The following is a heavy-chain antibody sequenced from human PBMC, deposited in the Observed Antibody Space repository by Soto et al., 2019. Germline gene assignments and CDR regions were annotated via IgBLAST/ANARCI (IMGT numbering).Heavy chain of an antibody. CDR2: IRSKANSYAT. V-gene: IGHV3-73*01. CDR3: TIYYDSTKRVDY. D-gene: IGHD3-22*01. CDR1: GFSFSDVA. Sequence: GGSLRLSCVASGFSFSDVAMHWVRQASGKGLEWVGRIRSKANSYATAYAASVKGRFTISRDDSKNTAYLQMNSLKTEDTAVYYCTIYYDSTKRVDYWGQGTLVTVSS. J-gene: IGHJ4*02.